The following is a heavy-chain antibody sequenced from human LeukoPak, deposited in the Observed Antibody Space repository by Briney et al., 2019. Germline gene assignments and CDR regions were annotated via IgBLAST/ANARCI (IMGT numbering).Heavy chain of an antibody. CDR1: GGTFSSYA. CDR3: ARGGSSSWNPQYYYYGMDV. D-gene: IGHD6-13*01. Sequence: SVRVSCKASGGTFSSYAISWVRQAPGQGLEWMGGIIPIFGTANYAQKFQGRVTITADESTSTAYMELSSLRSEDTAVYYCARGGSSSWNPQYYYYGMDVWGQGTTVTVSS. CDR2: IIPIFGTA. J-gene: IGHJ6*02. V-gene: IGHV1-69*13.